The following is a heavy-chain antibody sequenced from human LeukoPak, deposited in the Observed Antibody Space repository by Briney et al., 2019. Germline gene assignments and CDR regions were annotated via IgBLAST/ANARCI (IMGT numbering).Heavy chain of an antibody. V-gene: IGHV4-59*08. CDR3: AGLLVVPAAMVLPDYYYYGMDV. D-gene: IGHD2-2*01. Sequence: PSETLSLTCTVSGGSISSYYWSWIRQPPGKGLEWIGYIYYSGSTNYNPSLKSRVTISVDTSKNQFSLKLSSVTAADTAVYYCAGLLVVPAAMVLPDYYYYGMDVWGQGTTVTVSS. CDR2: IYYSGST. CDR1: GGSISSYY. J-gene: IGHJ6*02.